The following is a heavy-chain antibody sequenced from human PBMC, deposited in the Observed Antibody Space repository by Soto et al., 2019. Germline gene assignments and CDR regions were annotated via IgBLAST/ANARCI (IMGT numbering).Heavy chain of an antibody. J-gene: IGHJ6*02. CDR1: GYTFTIYG. Sequence: GASVKVSCKASGYTFTIYGISWVRQAPGQGLEWMGWISAYNGNTNYAQKLQGRVTMTTDTSTSTAYMELRSLRSDDTAVYYCARDRGFIVGALYGMDVWGQGTTVTAP. CDR3: ARDRGFIVGALYGMDV. V-gene: IGHV1-18*01. CDR2: ISAYNGNT. D-gene: IGHD1-26*01.